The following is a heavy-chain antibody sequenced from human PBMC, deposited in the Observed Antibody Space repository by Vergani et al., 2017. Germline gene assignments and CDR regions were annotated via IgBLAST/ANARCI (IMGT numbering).Heavy chain of an antibody. CDR2: MNPNSGNT. Sequence: QVQLVQSGAEVKKPGSSVKVSCKASGGTFSSYAISWVRQAPGQGLEWMGWMNPNSGNTGYAQKFQGRVTMTRNTSISTAYMELSSLRSEDTAVYYCARAPLLWFGEFDNWFDPWGQGTLVTVSS. D-gene: IGHD3-10*01. CDR3: ARAPLLWFGEFDNWFDP. V-gene: IGHV1-8*02. CDR1: GGTFSSYA. J-gene: IGHJ5*02.